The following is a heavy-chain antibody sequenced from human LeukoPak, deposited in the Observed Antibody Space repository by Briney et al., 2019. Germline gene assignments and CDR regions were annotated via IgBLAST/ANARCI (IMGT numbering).Heavy chain of an antibody. V-gene: IGHV3-48*03. CDR3: AELGITMIGGV. CDR2: ISSSGSTI. J-gene: IGHJ6*04. CDR1: GFTFSSYE. Sequence: GGSLRLSCAASGFTFSSYEMNWVRQAPGKGLEWVSYISSSGSTIYYADSVKGRFTISRDNAKNSLYLQMNSMRAEDTAVYYCAELGITMIGGVWGKGTTVTVSS. D-gene: IGHD3-10*02.